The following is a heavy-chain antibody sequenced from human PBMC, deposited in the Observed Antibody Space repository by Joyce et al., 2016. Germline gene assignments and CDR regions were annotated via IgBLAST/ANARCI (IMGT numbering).Heavy chain of an antibody. D-gene: IGHD3-16*01. CDR1: VYMLTSYC. CDR3: AREASSTFDDVIYYFDY. Sequence: QVQLVQSGAEMKRPGASVKVSCQASVYMLTSYCVRWVRQVPGRGLEWMGWINTYNGKTESAPKCQCRVTMTTDTSTTTAYMELRSMRSDDTAVYYGAREASSTFDDVIYYFDYWGQGTVVTVSS. CDR2: INTYNGKT. J-gene: IGHJ4*02. V-gene: IGHV1-18*01.